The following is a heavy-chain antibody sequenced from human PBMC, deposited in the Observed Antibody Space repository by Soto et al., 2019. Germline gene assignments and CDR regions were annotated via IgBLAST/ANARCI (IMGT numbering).Heavy chain of an antibody. CDR2: IYPGDSDT. D-gene: IGHD3-10*01. J-gene: IGHJ6*02. Sequence: GESLKISCKGSGYSFTSYWIGGVRQMPGKGLEWMGIIYPGDSDTRYSPSFQGQVTISADKSISTAYLQWSSLKASDTAMYYCARTSMVRGDYYYYYGMDVWGQGTTVTVSS. CDR3: ARTSMVRGDYYYYYGMDV. CDR1: GYSFTSYW. V-gene: IGHV5-51*01.